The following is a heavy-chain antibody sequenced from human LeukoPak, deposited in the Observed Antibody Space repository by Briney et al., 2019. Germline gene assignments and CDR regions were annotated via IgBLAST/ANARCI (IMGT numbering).Heavy chain of an antibody. CDR2: IYTSGST. CDR3: ARDGDYGSGSYYPPPLYYFDY. D-gene: IGHD3-10*01. J-gene: IGHJ4*02. Sequence: SETLSLTCTVSGGSINSGSYYWSWIRQPAGKGLEWIGRIYTSGSTNYNPSLKSRVTISVDTSKNQFSLKLSSVTAADTAVYYCARDGDYGSGSYYPPPLYYFDYWGQGTLVTVSS. CDR1: GGSINSGSYY. V-gene: IGHV4-61*02.